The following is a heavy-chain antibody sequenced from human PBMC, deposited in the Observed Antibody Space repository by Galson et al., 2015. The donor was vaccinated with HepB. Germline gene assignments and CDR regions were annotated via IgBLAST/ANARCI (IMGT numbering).Heavy chain of an antibody. CDR3: ARNRYYDSSGYYYGYGWFDP. J-gene: IGHJ5*02. V-gene: IGHV1-69*04. Sequence: SVKVSCKASGGTFSRYAITWVRQAPGQGLAWMGRIIPILDITNYAQKFQGRVTITADKSTTTAYMELSSLRSEDTAVYYCARNRYYDSSGYYYGYGWFDPWGQGTLVTVSS. D-gene: IGHD3-22*01. CDR1: GGTFSRYA. CDR2: IIPILDIT.